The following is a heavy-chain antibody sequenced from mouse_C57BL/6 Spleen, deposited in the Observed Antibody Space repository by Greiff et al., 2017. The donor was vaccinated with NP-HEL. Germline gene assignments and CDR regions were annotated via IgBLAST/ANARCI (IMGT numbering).Heavy chain of an antibody. CDR2: ISYSGST. CDR1: GYSITSGYD. Sequence: VQLKESGPGMVKPSQSLSLTCTVTGYSITSGYDWHWIRHFPGNKLEWMGYISYSGSTNYNPSLKSRISITHDTSKNHFFLKLNSVTTEDTATYYCARDSDYGLGGVWGTGTTVTVSS. V-gene: IGHV3-1*01. CDR3: ARDSDYGLGGV. D-gene: IGHD1-1*01. J-gene: IGHJ1*03.